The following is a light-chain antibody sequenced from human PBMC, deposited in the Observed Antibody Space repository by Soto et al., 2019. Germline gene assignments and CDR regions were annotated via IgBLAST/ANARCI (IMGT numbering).Light chain of an antibody. Sequence: GLPQSPPTLFLSPGEKATPPCRASQSINIHLAWYQQRPGQAPRLLIYGASTRATGIPARFSGSGSGTEFTLTISSLQPEDFAVYYCQQYNSWWTFGQGTKVDIK. CDR3: QQYNSWWT. V-gene: IGKV3-15*01. CDR1: QSINIH. CDR2: GAS. J-gene: IGKJ1*01.